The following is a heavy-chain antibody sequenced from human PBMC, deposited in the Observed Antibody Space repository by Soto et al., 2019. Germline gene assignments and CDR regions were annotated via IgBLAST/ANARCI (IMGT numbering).Heavy chain of an antibody. CDR2: IYYSGST. CDR1: GGSISSSSYY. D-gene: IGHD3-3*01. J-gene: IGHJ4*02. CDR3: ASAVTIFGVVIKGYFDY. Sequence: SETLSLTCTVSGGSISSSSYYWGWIRQPPGKGLEWIGSIYYSGSTYYNPSLKSRVTISVDTSKNQFSLKLSSVTAADTAVYYCASAVTIFGVVIKGYFDYWGQGTLVTVSS. V-gene: IGHV4-39*01.